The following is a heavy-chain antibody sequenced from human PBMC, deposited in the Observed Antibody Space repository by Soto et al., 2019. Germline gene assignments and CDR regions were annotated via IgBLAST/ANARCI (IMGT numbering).Heavy chain of an antibody. J-gene: IGHJ4*02. CDR3: ARQSGETYTPMDH. CDR2: VYPSDSHT. Sequence: GESLKISCKGSGFSFTSQWIAWVRQMPGKGLEWMGTVYPSDSHTRYSPSFQGQVTISADKSISTAYLQWSSLKASDTVMYYCARQSGETYTPMDHWGQGTLVIVSS. CDR1: GFSFTSQW. D-gene: IGHD5-18*01. V-gene: IGHV5-51*01.